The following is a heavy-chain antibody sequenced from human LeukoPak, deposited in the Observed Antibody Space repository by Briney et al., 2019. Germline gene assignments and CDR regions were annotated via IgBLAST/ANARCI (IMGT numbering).Heavy chain of an antibody. J-gene: IGHJ3*02. D-gene: IGHD6-6*01. CDR2: ISAYNGNT. V-gene: IGHV1-18*01. CDR3: ASTVEYSSSTGAFDI. CDR1: GYTFTSYG. Sequence: ASVKVSCKASGYTFTSYGISWVRQAPGQGLEWMGWISAYNGNTNYAQKLQGRVTMTTDTSTSTAYMELRSLRSDDTAVYYCASTVEYSSSTGAFDIWGQGTMVTVSS.